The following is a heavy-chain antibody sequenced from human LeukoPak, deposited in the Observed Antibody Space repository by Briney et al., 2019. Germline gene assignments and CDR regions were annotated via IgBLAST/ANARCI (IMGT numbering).Heavy chain of an antibody. D-gene: IGHD6-13*01. CDR2: ISVYNGNT. Sequence: GASVKVSCKSSGHTFTSYGINWVRQAPGQGLEWMGWISVYNGNTYYAQKFQGRITMTTDTSTSTAYMDLRSLRSDDTAVYSCASAQEIAAAGSYFDYWGQGTLVTVSS. V-gene: IGHV1-18*01. CDR3: ASAQEIAAAGSYFDY. CDR1: GHTFTSYG. J-gene: IGHJ4*02.